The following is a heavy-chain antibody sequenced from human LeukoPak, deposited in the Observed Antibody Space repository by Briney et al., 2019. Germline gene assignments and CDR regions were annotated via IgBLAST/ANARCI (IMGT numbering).Heavy chain of an antibody. CDR2: IYYSGST. D-gene: IGHD3-16*01. Sequence: PSETLSLTCTVSGGSISSYYWSWIRQPPGKGLEWIGYIYYSGSTNYNPSLKSRVTISVDTSKNQFSLKLSSVTAADTAVYYCARVRTRAEGVDGMDVWGQGTTVTVSS. CDR3: ARVRTRAEGVDGMDV. V-gene: IGHV4-59*01. CDR1: GGSISSYY. J-gene: IGHJ6*02.